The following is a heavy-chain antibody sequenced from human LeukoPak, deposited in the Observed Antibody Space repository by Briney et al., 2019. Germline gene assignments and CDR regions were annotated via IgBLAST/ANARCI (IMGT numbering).Heavy chain of an antibody. J-gene: IGHJ4*02. CDR1: EFTFSDYY. CDR2: ISSSGTDT. Sequence: PGGSLRLSCAASEFTFSDYYMSWIRQAPGKGLEWISYISSSGTDTSYADSVKGRFTISRDNAKNSLYLQMDSLRADDTGVYYCVRDLMHSGSWGARWGQGTAVTVSS. D-gene: IGHD6-6*01. V-gene: IGHV3-11*06. CDR3: VRDLMHSGSWGAR.